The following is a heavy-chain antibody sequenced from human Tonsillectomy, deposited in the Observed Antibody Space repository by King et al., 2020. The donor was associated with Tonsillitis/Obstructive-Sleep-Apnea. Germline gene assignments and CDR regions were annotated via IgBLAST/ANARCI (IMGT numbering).Heavy chain of an antibody. CDR2: IYWEDDK. Sequence: TLKESGPALVKPTQTLTLTCTFSGFSLSTRGVGVGWIRQPPGKARGWLALIYWEDDKSDGPSLETRLTNTKITSKNQVVLTMTNVAPVDTGTYFCAHKGCTAGAYYYHYMDVWGKGTTVTVSS. V-gene: IGHV2-5*05. D-gene: IGHD6-13*01. CDR1: GFSLSTRGVG. J-gene: IGHJ6*03. CDR3: AHKGCTAGAYYYHYMDV.